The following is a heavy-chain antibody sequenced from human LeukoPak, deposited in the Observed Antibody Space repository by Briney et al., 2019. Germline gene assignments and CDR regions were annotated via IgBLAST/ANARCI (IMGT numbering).Heavy chain of an antibody. J-gene: IGHJ4*02. Sequence: SETLSLTCTVSGSSISSYYWSWIRQPPGKGLEWIGYIYYSGSTNYNPSLKSRVTISVDTSKNQFSLKLSSVTAADTAVYYCARGYGDFNLDYWGQGTLVTVSS. CDR1: GSSISSYY. CDR2: IYYSGST. V-gene: IGHV4-59*01. CDR3: ARGYGDFNLDY. D-gene: IGHD4-17*01.